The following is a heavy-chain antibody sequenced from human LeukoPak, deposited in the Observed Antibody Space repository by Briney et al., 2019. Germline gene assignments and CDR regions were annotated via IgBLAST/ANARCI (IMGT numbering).Heavy chain of an antibody. J-gene: IGHJ4*02. CDR2: ISGDGGST. Sequence: GGSLRLXCAASGFTFDDYAMHWVRLAPGKGLEWVSLISGDGGSTYYADSVKGRFTISRDNSKNSLYLQMNSLRTEDTALYYCAKDGTVGDYVWGSSDYWGQGALVTVSS. D-gene: IGHD3-16*01. CDR1: GFTFDDYA. V-gene: IGHV3-43*02. CDR3: AKDGTVGDYVWGSSDY.